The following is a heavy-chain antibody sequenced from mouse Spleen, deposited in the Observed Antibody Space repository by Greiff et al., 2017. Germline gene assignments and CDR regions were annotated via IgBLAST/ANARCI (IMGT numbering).Heavy chain of an antibody. D-gene: IGHD2-4*01. J-gene: IGHJ3*01. CDR2: ISNGGGST. CDR3: ARHDYDGAWFAY. V-gene: IGHV5-12*02. Sequence: EVQGVESGGGLVQPGGSLKLSCATSGFTFSDYYMYWVRQTPEKRLEWVAYISNGGGSTYYPDTVKGRFTISRDNAKNTQYLQMSRLKSEDTAMYYCARHDYDGAWFAYWGQGTLVTVSA. CDR1: GFTFSDYY.